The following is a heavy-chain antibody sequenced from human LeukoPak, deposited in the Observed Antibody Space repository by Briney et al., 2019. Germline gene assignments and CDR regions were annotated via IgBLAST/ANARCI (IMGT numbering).Heavy chain of an antibody. V-gene: IGHV3-43*02. CDR1: GFPFDHYD. Sequence: GVTLRLSCASWGFPFDHYDLHWVRQAPGKGLEWVSVISGDGGSTYYADAVKGRFTISRDNSKNSLYLQMNSLRTEDTALYYCAKAISSGWYGASLIWGQGTMVTVSS. D-gene: IGHD6-19*01. CDR2: ISGDGGST. CDR3: AKAISSGWYGASLI. J-gene: IGHJ3*02.